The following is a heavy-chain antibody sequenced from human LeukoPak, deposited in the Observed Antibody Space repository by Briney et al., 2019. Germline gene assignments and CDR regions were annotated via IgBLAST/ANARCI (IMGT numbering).Heavy chain of an antibody. CDR2: ISSSSSYT. Sequence: GGSLRLFCAASGFTFSDYYMSWIRQAPGKGLEWVSYISSSSSYTNYADSVKGRFTISRDNAKNSLYLQMNSLRVEDTAVYYCARVLAVSQGYYYYGMDVWGKGTTVTVSS. D-gene: IGHD6-19*01. CDR1: GFTFSDYY. V-gene: IGHV3-11*06. J-gene: IGHJ6*04. CDR3: ARVLAVSQGYYYYGMDV.